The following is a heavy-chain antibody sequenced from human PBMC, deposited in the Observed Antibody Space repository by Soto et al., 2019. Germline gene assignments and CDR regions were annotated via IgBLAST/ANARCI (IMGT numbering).Heavy chain of an antibody. CDR3: AKGPDGDYDILTGPDY. J-gene: IGHJ4*02. CDR2: ISYDGSNK. Sequence: GGSLRLSCAASGFTFSSYGMHWVRQAPGKGLEWVAVISYDGSNKYYADSVKGRFTISRDNSKNTLYLQMNSLRAEDTAVYYCAKGPDGDYDILTGPDYWGQGTLVTVSS. CDR1: GFTFSSYG. V-gene: IGHV3-30*18. D-gene: IGHD3-9*01.